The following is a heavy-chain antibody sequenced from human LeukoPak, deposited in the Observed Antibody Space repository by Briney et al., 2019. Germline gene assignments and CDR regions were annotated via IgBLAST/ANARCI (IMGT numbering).Heavy chain of an antibody. V-gene: IGHV1-2*02. Sequence: ASVKVSCKASGYTFTGYYMHWVRQAPGQGLEWMGWINHNSGGTNYAQKFQGRVSMTRDTSISTAYMELSRLRSDDTAMYYCAPGGAIDYWGPGTLVTVSS. D-gene: IGHD3-10*01. CDR1: GYTFTGYY. CDR2: INHNSGGT. J-gene: IGHJ4*02. CDR3: APGGAIDY.